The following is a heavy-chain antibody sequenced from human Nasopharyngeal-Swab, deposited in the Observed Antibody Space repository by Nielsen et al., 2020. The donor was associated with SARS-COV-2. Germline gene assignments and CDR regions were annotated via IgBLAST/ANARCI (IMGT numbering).Heavy chain of an antibody. Sequence: GESLKISCAASGFTFSDYYMSWIRQAPGKGLEWVSYISSSGSTLYYADSVKGRFTISRDNAKNSLYLQMNSLRAEDTAVYYCASTYNYYGDYYYGMDVWGQGTTVTVSS. J-gene: IGHJ6*02. CDR2: ISSSGSTL. D-gene: IGHD1-20*01. CDR1: GFTFSDYY. CDR3: ASTYNYYGDYYYGMDV. V-gene: IGHV3-11*04.